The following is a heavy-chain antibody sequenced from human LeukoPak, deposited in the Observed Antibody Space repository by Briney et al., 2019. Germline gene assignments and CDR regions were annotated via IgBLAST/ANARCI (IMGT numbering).Heavy chain of an antibody. CDR1: GGSFSGYY. CDR3: ARHDTVGRFGY. J-gene: IGHJ4*02. CDR2: INHSGST. Sequence: SETLSLTCAVYGGSFSGYYWSWIRQPPGKGLEWIGEINHSGSTNYNPSLKSRVTISVDTSKNQFSLKLSSVTAADTAVYYCARHDTVGRFGYWGQGTPVTVSS. V-gene: IGHV4-34*01. D-gene: IGHD4-23*01.